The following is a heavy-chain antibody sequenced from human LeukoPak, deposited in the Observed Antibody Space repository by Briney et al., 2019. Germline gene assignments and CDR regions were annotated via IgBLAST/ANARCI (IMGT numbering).Heavy chain of an antibody. D-gene: IGHD3-16*01. CDR1: RFTFSSYW. CDR3: TRKQIANTPFGY. V-gene: IGHV3-74*01. CDR2: ISSDGSST. J-gene: IGHJ4*02. Sequence: GGSLRLSCAASRFTFSSYWMHWVRQAPGKGLVWVSRISSDGSSTDYADSVKGRFTISRDNAKNTLYLQMNSLRAEDTAVYYCTRKQIANTPFGYWGQGTLVSVSS.